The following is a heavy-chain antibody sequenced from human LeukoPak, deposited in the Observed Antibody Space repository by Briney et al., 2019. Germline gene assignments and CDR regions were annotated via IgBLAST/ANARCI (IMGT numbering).Heavy chain of an antibody. CDR1: GFTFNNYA. V-gene: IGHV3-23*01. CDR2: INSDGSDT. Sequence: PGGFLRLSCAASGFTFNNYAMSWVRQAPGKGLEWVSAINSDGSDTYHTDSVKGRFIISRDNPRNTLYLQVSSLRAEDTAVYYCARQLGYCSSGSCYFDYWGQGTLVTVSS. CDR3: ARQLGYCSSGSCYFDY. D-gene: IGHD2-15*01. J-gene: IGHJ4*02.